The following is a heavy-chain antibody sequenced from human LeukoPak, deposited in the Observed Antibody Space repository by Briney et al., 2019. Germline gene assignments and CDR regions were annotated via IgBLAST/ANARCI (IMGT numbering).Heavy chain of an antibody. Sequence: EASVKVSCKASGYTFTGYYMHWVRQAPGQGLEWMGWINPNSGGTNYAQKFQGRVTMTRDTSISTAYMELSRLRSDDTAVYYCARVRTYYYDSSGYGFDYWGQGTLVTVSS. D-gene: IGHD3-22*01. CDR3: ARVRTYYYDSSGYGFDY. CDR1: GYTFTGYY. V-gene: IGHV1-2*02. J-gene: IGHJ4*02. CDR2: INPNSGGT.